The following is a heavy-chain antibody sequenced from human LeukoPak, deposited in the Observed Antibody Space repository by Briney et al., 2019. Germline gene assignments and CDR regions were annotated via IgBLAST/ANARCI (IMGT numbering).Heavy chain of an antibody. J-gene: IGHJ4*02. V-gene: IGHV1-46*01. D-gene: IGHD3-9*01. Sequence: ASVKVSCKASGYTFTSYYMHWVRQAPGQGLEWMGIINPSGGSTSYAQKFQGRVTMTTDTSTSTAYMELRSLRSDDTAVYYCARAPGRVFSYYDILAGTLWHDYWGQGTLVTVSS. CDR3: ARAPGRVFSYYDILAGTLWHDY. CDR1: GYTFTSYY. CDR2: INPSGGST.